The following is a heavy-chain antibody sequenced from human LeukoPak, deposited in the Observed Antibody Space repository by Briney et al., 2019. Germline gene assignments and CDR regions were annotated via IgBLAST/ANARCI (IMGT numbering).Heavy chain of an antibody. CDR1: GFTFSSYG. V-gene: IGHV3-21*01. CDR3: ARVCGSGSYDY. CDR2: ISSSSSYI. J-gene: IGHJ4*02. Sequence: PGGSLRLSCAVSGFTFSSYGMNWVRQAPGKGLEWVSSISSSSSYIYYADSVKGRFTISRDNAKNSLYLQMNSLRAEDTAVYYCARVCGSGSYDYWGQGTLVTVSS. D-gene: IGHD3-10*01.